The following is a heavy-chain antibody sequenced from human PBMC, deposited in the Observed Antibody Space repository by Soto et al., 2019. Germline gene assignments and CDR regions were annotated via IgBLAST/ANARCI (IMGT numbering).Heavy chain of an antibody. CDR2: INHSGST. J-gene: IGHJ4*02. CDR1: GGSFSGYY. V-gene: IGHV4-34*02. CDR3: ARDKITGLFDY. Sequence: QVQLQPWGAGLLKPSETLSLTCAVYGGSFSGYYWTWIRQPRGTGLEWIGEINHSGSTNYNPSLKSRVTISVDTSKNQFSLKLTSVTAADTAVYYCARDKITGLFDYWGQGTLVTVSS. D-gene: IGHD2-8*02.